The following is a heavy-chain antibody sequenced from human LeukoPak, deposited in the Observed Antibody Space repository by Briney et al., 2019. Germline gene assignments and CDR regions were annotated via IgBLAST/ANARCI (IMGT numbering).Heavy chain of an antibody. Sequence: SETLSLTCAVYGGSFSGYYWSWIRHPPGKGLEWIGEINHSGSTNYNPSLKSRVTISVDTSKNQFSLKLSSVTAADTAMYYCAGSSWIHYYYYGMDVWGQGTTVTVSS. J-gene: IGHJ6*02. CDR3: AGSSWIHYYYYGMDV. CDR2: INHSGST. V-gene: IGHV4-34*01. CDR1: GGSFSGYY. D-gene: IGHD6-13*01.